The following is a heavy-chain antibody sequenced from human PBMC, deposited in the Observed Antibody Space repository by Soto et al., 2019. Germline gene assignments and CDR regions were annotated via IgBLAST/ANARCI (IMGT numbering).Heavy chain of an antibody. CDR3: AKDKGSGWYGGAFDI. CDR2: ISWNSGSI. J-gene: IGHJ3*02. CDR1: GFTFDAHA. V-gene: IGHV3-9*01. Sequence: EVQLVESGGGLVQPGRSLRLSCAASGFTFDAHAMHWVRQAPGKGLEWVSGISWNSGSIGYADSVKGRFTISRDNAKNSLYLQMNSLRAEDTALYYCAKDKGSGWYGGAFDIWGQGTMVTVSS. D-gene: IGHD6-19*01.